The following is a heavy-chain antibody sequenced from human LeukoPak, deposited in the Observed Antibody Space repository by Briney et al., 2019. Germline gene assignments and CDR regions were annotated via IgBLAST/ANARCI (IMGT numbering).Heavy chain of an antibody. Sequence: ASVKVSCKASGYTFTSYGISWVRQAPGQGLEWMGWISAYNGNTNYAQKLQGRVTMTTDTSTSTAYMELRSLRSDDTAVYYCARDQSSGYHQNWFDPWGQGTLVTVSS. CDR3: ARDQSSGYHQNWFDP. D-gene: IGHD3-22*01. CDR2: ISAYNGNT. V-gene: IGHV1-18*01. CDR1: GYTFTSYG. J-gene: IGHJ5*02.